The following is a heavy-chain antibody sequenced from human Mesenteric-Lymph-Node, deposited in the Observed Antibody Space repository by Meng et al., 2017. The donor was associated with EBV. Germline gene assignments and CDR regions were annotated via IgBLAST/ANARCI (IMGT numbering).Heavy chain of an antibody. CDR3: TRGARDYYDSTGYYYDS. D-gene: IGHD3-22*01. J-gene: IGHJ5*01. CDR2: ISHSGTS. V-gene: IGHV4-30-2*01. Sequence: QVQLPESGPRLVNPTQTLSLTCAVSSGSISSGGYSWNWIRQPPGGGLEWLGYISHSGTSSYNPSLKSRVTISEDRSNNQFSLKLTSVTAADTAIYFCTRGARDYYDSTGYYYDSWGQGILVTVSS. CDR1: SGSISSGGYS.